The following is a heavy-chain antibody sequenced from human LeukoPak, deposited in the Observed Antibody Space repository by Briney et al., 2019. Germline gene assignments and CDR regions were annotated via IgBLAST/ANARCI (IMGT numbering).Heavy chain of an antibody. Sequence: PGGSLRLSCAASGFTFSSYGMHWVRQAPGKGLEWVAVIWYDGSNKYYADSVKGRFTISRDNSKNTLYLQMNSLRAEDTAVYYCARGRWHRNFDYWGQGTLVTVSS. D-gene: IGHD4-23*01. V-gene: IGHV3-33*01. CDR2: IWYDGSNK. CDR3: ARGRWHRNFDY. CDR1: GFTFSSYG. J-gene: IGHJ4*02.